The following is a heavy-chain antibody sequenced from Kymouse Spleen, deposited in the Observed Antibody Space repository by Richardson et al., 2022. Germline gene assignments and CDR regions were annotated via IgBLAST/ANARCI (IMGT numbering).Heavy chain of an antibody. Sequence: QVQLQQWGAGLLKPSETLSLTCAVYGGSFSGYYWSWIRQPPGKGLEWIGEINHSGSTNYNPSLKSRVTISVDTSKNQFSLKLSSVTAADTAVYYCARDYYGSGSILGGYYYYYGMDVWGQGTTVTVSS. CDR2: INHSGST. J-gene: IGHJ6*02. CDR1: GGSFSGYY. D-gene: IGHD3-10*01. CDR3: ARDYYGSGSILGGYYYYYGMDV. V-gene: IGHV4-34*01.